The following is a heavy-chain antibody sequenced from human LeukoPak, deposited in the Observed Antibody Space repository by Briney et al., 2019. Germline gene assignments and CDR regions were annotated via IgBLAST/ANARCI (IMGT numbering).Heavy chain of an antibody. Sequence: GGSLRLSCAASGFTFSTYAMTWVRRAPGKGLEWVSAISGGGDITYYADSVKGRSTISRDNSKNTLYLQMNSLRAEDTAVYYCAKVPSGRYCSGGRCYFDYWGQGTLVTVSS. CDR3: AKVPSGRYCSGGRCYFDY. J-gene: IGHJ4*02. D-gene: IGHD2-15*01. V-gene: IGHV3-23*01. CDR1: GFTFSTYA. CDR2: ISGGGDIT.